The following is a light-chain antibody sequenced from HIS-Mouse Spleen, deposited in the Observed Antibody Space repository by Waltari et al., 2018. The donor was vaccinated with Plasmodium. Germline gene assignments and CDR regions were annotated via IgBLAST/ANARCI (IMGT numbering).Light chain of an antibody. J-gene: IGLJ3*02. Sequence: QSALTQPASVSGSPGQSITISCPGPSSDVGSYNIVSWYQQPPGKAPKLMIYEGSKRPSGVSNRFSGSKSGNTASLTISGLQAEDEADYYCCSYAGSSTWVFGGGTKLTVL. CDR1: SSDVGSYNI. CDR2: EGS. V-gene: IGLV2-23*01. CDR3: CSYAGSSTWV.